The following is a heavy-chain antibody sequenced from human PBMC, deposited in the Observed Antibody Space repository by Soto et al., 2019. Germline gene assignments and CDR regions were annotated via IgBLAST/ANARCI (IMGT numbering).Heavy chain of an antibody. CDR1: VFTFSSYG. CDR2: IWYDGSNK. Sequence: PVGSLRLSCASSVFTFSSYGMHCVRHAPGKGLEWVAVIWYDGSNKYYADSVKGRFTISRDNSKNTLYLQMNSLRAEDTAVYYCARDRRKWELQDGMDVWGQGTTVTVSS. CDR3: ARDRRKWELQDGMDV. V-gene: IGHV3-33*01. D-gene: IGHD1-26*01. J-gene: IGHJ6*02.